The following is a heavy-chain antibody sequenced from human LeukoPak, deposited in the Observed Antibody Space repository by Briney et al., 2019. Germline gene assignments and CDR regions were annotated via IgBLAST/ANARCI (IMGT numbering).Heavy chain of an antibody. CDR1: GFTFSNFP. CDR3: ARGPRYHGSGNRGDYFDY. Sequence: GGSLRLSCAAFGFTFSNFPMHWVRHAPGKGLEWVALISYDGTNKYYADSVKGRSTISRDNSKNTLYLQMNSLRAEDTAVYYCARGPRYHGSGNRGDYFDYWGQGTLVTVSS. CDR2: ISYDGTNK. V-gene: IGHV3-30*04. D-gene: IGHD3-10*01. J-gene: IGHJ4*02.